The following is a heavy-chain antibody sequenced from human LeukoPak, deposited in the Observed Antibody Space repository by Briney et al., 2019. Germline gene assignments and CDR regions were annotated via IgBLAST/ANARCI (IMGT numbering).Heavy chain of an antibody. Sequence: GASVKVSCKASGGTFISYAISWVRQAPGQGLEWMGRIIPIFGTANYAQEFQGRVTITTDESTSTAYMELSSLRSEDTAVYYCARDVSHGEQLDPFDYWGQGTLVTVSS. CDR3: ARDVSHGEQLDPFDY. D-gene: IGHD6-13*01. CDR1: GGTFISYA. V-gene: IGHV1-69*05. CDR2: IIPIFGTA. J-gene: IGHJ4*02.